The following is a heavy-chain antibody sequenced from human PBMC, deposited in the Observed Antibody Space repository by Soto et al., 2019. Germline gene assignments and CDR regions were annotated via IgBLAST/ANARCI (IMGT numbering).Heavy chain of an antibody. J-gene: IGHJ6*02. CDR2: IGTDGSKK. CDR1: GLTFNNHW. Sequence: RGSLRLSCAASGLTFNNHWMYWVRQAPGKGLEWVAKIGTDGSKKNYADSVKCRFIISRDNAKNSLFVQMNSLRADDTAVYYCGRVPLDGNYANGVDVWGQGTTVTVSS. D-gene: IGHD4-17*01. CDR3: GRVPLDGNYANGVDV. V-gene: IGHV3-7*03.